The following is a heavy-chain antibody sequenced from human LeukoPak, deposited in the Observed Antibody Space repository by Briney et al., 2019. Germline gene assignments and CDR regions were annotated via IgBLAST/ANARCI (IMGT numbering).Heavy chain of an antibody. V-gene: IGHV3-33*08. CDR1: GFTFSRHG. CDR2: IGETGRAK. J-gene: IGHJ2*01. CDR3: AREAAWGNWYFDH. Sequence: GGSLRLSCAASGFTFSRHGMHWVRQAQGKGLEGVAVIGETGRAKYYADSVEGRFTASRDNFKNTLYLEMNSLRYDDTALYYCAREAAWGNWYFDHWGRGTLVTVSS. D-gene: IGHD3-16*01.